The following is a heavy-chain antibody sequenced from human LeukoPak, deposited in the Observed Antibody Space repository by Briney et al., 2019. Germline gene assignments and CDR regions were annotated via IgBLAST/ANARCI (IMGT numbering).Heavy chain of an antibody. D-gene: IGHD3-9*01. V-gene: IGHV1-2*02. Sequence: GASVKVSCKASGYTFTGYYMHWVRQAPGQGLEWMGWINPNSGDTNYAQKFQGRVTMTRDTSISTAYMELSRLRSDDTAVYYCARVGHYDILTGYSSPYYFDYWGQGTLVTVSS. J-gene: IGHJ4*02. CDR3: ARVGHYDILTGYSSPYYFDY. CDR1: GYTFTGYY. CDR2: INPNSGDT.